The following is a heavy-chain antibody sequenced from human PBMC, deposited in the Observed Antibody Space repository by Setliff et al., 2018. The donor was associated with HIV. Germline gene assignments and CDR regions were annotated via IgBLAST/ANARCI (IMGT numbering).Heavy chain of an antibody. CDR3: ARSGGWSSYYFDY. V-gene: IGHV3-23*01. Sequence: GGSLRLSCAASGFTFSTYAMTWVRQAPGKGLEWVSGISGGGGSTYYADSVKGRFTISRDNFKNTLYLQMNSLRAEDTAVYYCARSGGWSSYYFDYWGQGTLVTVSS. CDR2: ISGGGGST. CDR1: GFTFSTYA. J-gene: IGHJ4*02. D-gene: IGHD6-19*01.